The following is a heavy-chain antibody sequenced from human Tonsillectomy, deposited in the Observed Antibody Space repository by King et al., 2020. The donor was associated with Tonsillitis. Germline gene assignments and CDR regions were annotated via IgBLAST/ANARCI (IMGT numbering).Heavy chain of an antibody. Sequence: LQLVQSGAEVKKPGSSVKVSCKASGGTLNSYAICWVRQAPGQGLEWMGGIIPMFGSANYAQKFQGRVTITADKSTNTAYMELTSLRSEDTAVYYCARDLPGSTILFVAFDIWGQGTKVTVSS. CDR2: IIPMFGSA. CDR3: ARDLPGSTILFVAFDI. CDR1: GGTLNSYA. D-gene: IGHD2-2*01. V-gene: IGHV1-69*14. J-gene: IGHJ3*02.